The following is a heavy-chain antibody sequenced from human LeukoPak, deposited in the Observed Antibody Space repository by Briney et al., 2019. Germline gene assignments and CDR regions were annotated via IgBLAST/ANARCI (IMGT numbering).Heavy chain of an antibody. V-gene: IGHV1-18*01. CDR3: ARGRYYDSSGYYSQPSDAFDI. CDR2: ISAYNGNT. J-gene: IGHJ3*02. Sequence: ASVKVSYKASGYTFTSYGISWVRQAPGQGLEWMGWISAYNGNTNYAQKLQGRVTMTTDTSTSTAYRELRSLRSDDTAVYYCARGRYYDSSGYYSQPSDAFDIWGQGTMVTVSS. CDR1: GYTFTSYG. D-gene: IGHD3-22*01.